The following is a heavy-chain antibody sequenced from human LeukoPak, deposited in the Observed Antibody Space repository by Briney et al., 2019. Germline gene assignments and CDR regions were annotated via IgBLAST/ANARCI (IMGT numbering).Heavy chain of an antibody. V-gene: IGHV1-69*13. CDR1: GGTFTSYV. D-gene: IGHD5-12*01. CDR2: IFPIFGTA. CDR3: ASLWWSKQVATEG. J-gene: IGHJ4*02. Sequence: ASVKVSCKASGGTFTSYVISWVRQAPGQGLEWMGGIFPIFGTANYAQKFQGRVTITADESTSTAYMELSSLRAEDTAVYYCASLWWSKQVATEGWGQGSLVSVSS.